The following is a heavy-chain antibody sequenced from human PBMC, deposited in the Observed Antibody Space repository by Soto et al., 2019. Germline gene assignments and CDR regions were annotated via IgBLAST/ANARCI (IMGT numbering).Heavy chain of an antibody. CDR1: GGSFSGYY. Sequence: QGQLQQWGAGLLKPSETLSLTCAVYGGSFSGYYWSWIRQPPGKGLEWIGEINHSGSTNYNPSLKSRVTISVDTSKNQYSLKLSSVTAADTAVYYCARGRNIVATLYDYWGQGTLVTVSS. CDR3: ARGRNIVATLYDY. J-gene: IGHJ4*02. D-gene: IGHD5-12*01. V-gene: IGHV4-34*01. CDR2: INHSGST.